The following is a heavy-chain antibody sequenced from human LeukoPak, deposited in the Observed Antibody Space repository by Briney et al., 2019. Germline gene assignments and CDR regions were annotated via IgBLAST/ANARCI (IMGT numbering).Heavy chain of an antibody. CDR1: GFIFSTCA. J-gene: IGHJ4*02. D-gene: IGHD3-22*01. Sequence: GGSLRLSCAASGFIFSTCAMSWVRQAPGKGLEWVSTISGSGSHINYTDSVKGRFSISRDNSKNTLYQQMNSLRVEDTAVYYCAKDIIVYYRPFEYWGQGTLVTVSS. V-gene: IGHV3-23*01. CDR3: AKDIIVYYRPFEY. CDR2: ISGSGSHI.